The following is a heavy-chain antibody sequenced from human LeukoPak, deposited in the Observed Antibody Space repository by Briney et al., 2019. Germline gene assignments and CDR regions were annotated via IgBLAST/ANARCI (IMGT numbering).Heavy chain of an antibody. CDR2: IFHSGRT. J-gene: IGHJ4*02. CDR3: ARVLDYYVSGTYGFDY. D-gene: IGHD3-10*01. Sequence: SETLSLTCIVSGYSISSGYCWGWVRQPPGKGLEWIASIFHSGRTFYNPSLKSRVTISVQTSENHFSLKLSSVTAADTAVYYCARVLDYYVSGTYGFDYWGQGTPVTVSS. V-gene: IGHV4-38-2*02. CDR1: GYSISSGYC.